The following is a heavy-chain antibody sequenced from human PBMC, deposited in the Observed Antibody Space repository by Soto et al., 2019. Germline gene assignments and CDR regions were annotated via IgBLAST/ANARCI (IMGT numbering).Heavy chain of an antibody. CDR3: ATVVGSF. J-gene: IGHJ4*02. Sequence: GGSLRLSCAASRFTFSSFAMHWVRQAPGKGLEWVAVISYDGSDKYYADSVEGRSTISRDNSKNTLYLQMNSLRTEDTAVYYCATVVGSFWGQGTLVTVSS. CDR2: ISYDGSDK. V-gene: IGHV3-30*03. CDR1: RFTFSSFA. D-gene: IGHD3-10*01.